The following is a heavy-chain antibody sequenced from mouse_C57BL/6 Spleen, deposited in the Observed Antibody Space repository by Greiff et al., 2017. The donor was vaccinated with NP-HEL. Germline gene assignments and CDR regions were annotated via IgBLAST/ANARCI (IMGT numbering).Heavy chain of an antibody. V-gene: IGHV1-82*01. CDR1: GYAFSSSW. Sequence: VQLQQSGPELVKPGASVKISCKASGYAFSSSWMNWVKQRPGKGLEWIGRIYPGDGDTNYNGKFKGKATLTADKSSSTAYMQLSSLTSEDSAVYFCARKDYAMDYWGQGTSVTVSS. CDR2: IYPGDGDT. CDR3: ARKDYAMDY. J-gene: IGHJ4*01.